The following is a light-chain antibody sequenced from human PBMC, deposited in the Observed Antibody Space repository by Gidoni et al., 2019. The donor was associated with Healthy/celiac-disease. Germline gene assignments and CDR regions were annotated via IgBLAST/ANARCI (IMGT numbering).Light chain of an antibody. Sequence: DIQMTQSPSTLSASVGDRVTITCRASQSISSWLAWYQQKPGKAPKLLIYDASSLESGVPSRFSGSGSGTEFTLTSSSLQPDDLATYYCQQYNSYSPRTFGQGTKVEIK. CDR1: QSISSW. V-gene: IGKV1-5*01. J-gene: IGKJ1*01. CDR2: DAS. CDR3: QQYNSYSPRT.